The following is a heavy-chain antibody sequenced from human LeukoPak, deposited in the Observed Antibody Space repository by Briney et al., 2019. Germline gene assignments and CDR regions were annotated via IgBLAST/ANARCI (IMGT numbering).Heavy chain of an antibody. J-gene: IGHJ5*02. D-gene: IGHD5-24*01. CDR1: GFTFSSHW. CDR2: IKKDGSEK. Sequence: GGSLRLSCAASGFTFSSHWMSWVRQAPGKGLEWVANIKKDGSEKYYVDAVKGRFTISRDNAKTSLYLQMNSLRAEDTAVYYCAREEGGGRWLQLFPPTKDYNWFDPWGQGTLVTVSS. CDR3: AREEGGGRWLQLFPPTKDYNWFDP. V-gene: IGHV3-7*03.